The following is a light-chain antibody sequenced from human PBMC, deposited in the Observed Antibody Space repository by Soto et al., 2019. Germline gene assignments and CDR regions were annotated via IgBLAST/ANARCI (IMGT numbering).Light chain of an antibody. V-gene: IGKV3-11*01. CDR1: QIVSSY. J-gene: IGKJ3*01. Sequence: EIVLTQSPGTLSLYPGERATLSCRASQIVSSYYLAWYQQKPGQAPRLLIYDASNRATGIPARFSGSGSGTDFTLTISSLEPEDFAVYYCQQRNNWPSFTFGPGTKVDI. CDR3: QQRNNWPSFT. CDR2: DAS.